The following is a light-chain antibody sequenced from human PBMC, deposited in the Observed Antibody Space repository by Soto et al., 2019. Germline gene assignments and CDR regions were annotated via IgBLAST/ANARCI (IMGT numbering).Light chain of an antibody. CDR1: NIGIRS. Sequence: SYELTQPPSVSVAPGQTARIPCGGDNIGIRSVHWYQQKPGQAPVLVVYDDSDRPSGIPERFSGSNSGNTATLTISRVEAGDEADYYCQVWDSSSDHYVFGTGTKVTVL. CDR3: QVWDSSSDHYV. CDR2: DDS. J-gene: IGLJ1*01. V-gene: IGLV3-21*02.